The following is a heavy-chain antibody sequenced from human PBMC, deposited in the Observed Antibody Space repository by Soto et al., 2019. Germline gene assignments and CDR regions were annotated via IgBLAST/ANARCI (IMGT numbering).Heavy chain of an antibody. J-gene: IGHJ3*02. CDR3: ARVYYDILTGYWNPLSHAFDI. CDR1: GFTFSDYY. Sequence: NPGGSLRLSCAASGFTFSDYYMSWIRQAPGKGLEWVSYISSSGSTIYYADSVKGRFTIPRDNAKNSLYLQMNSLRAEDTAVYYCARVYYDILTGYWNPLSHAFDIWGQGTMVTVSS. V-gene: IGHV3-11*01. D-gene: IGHD3-9*01. CDR2: ISSSGSTI.